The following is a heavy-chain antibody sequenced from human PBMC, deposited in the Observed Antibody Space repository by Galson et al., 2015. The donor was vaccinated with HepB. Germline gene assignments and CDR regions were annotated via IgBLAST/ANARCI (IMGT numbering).Heavy chain of an antibody. J-gene: IGHJ4*02. CDR3: AKYDYVWGSYRPLDY. V-gene: IGHV3-23*01. Sequence: SLRLSCAASGFTFSSYAMSWVRQAPGKGLEWVSAISGSGGSTYYADSVKGRFTISRDNSKNTLYLQMNSLRAEDTAVYYCAKYDYVWGSYRPLDYWGQGTLVTVSS. CDR2: ISGSGGST. D-gene: IGHD3-16*02. CDR1: GFTFSSYA.